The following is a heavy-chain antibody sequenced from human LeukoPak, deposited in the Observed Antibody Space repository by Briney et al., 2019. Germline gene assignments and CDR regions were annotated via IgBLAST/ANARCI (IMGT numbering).Heavy chain of an antibody. CDR3: ARVKYYYDSSGYYEYYFDY. J-gene: IGHJ4*02. Sequence: PGGSLRLSCAASGFTFSNYGMHWIRQAPGKGLEWVSYISSSGNTIYYADSVKGRFTISRDNAKNSLYLQMNSLRAEDTAVYFCARVKYYYDSSGYYEYYFDYWGQGTLVTVSS. D-gene: IGHD3-22*01. CDR1: GFTFSNYG. V-gene: IGHV3-11*01. CDR2: ISSSGNTI.